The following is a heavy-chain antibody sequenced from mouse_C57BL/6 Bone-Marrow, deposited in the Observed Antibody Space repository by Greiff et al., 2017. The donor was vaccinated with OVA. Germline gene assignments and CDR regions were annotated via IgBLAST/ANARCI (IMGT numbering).Heavy chain of an antibody. CDR3: ARSSPNITTVGGY. Sequence: QVQLQQSGAELARPGASVKMSCKASGYTFTSYTMHWVKQRPGQGLEWIGYINPSSGYTKYNQKFKDKATLTADKSSSTAYMQLSSLTSEDSAVYYCARSSPNITTVGGYWGQGTTLTVSS. CDR1: GYTFTSYT. D-gene: IGHD1-1*01. V-gene: IGHV1-4*01. CDR2: INPSSGYT. J-gene: IGHJ2*01.